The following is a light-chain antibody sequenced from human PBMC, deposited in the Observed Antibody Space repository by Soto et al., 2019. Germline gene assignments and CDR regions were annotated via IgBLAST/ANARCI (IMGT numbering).Light chain of an antibody. V-gene: IGKV1-17*01. CDR2: AAS. CDR1: QSISSY. CDR3: LHHNSYFRWT. Sequence: DIQRTQAASSVXXSXXEXVXMSCRQSQSISSYLNWYQQRPGKAPKLLIYAASTLQSGVPSRFSGSGSGTEFTLTVSSLQPEDFATYYCLHHNSYFRWTFGQGTKVDIK. J-gene: IGKJ1*01.